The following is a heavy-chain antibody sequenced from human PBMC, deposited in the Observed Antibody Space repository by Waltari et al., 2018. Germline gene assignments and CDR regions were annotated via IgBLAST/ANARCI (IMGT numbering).Heavy chain of an antibody. V-gene: IGHV4-59*01. Sequence: QVQLQESGPGLVKPSETLSLTCAVSGDSINNYYWAWIRQPPGKELEWIGYIAYNGRTNYNPSLRSRVTSSVDTSKTRFSLKLSSVTAADTAVYYCARSYDFWSGYPLDYWGQGTLVTVSS. D-gene: IGHD3-3*01. CDR3: ARSYDFWSGYPLDY. CDR2: IAYNGRT. CDR1: GDSINNYY. J-gene: IGHJ4*02.